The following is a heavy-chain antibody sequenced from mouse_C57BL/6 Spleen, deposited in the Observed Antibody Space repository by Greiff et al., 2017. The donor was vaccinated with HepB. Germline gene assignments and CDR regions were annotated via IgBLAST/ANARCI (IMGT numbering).Heavy chain of an antibody. CDR2: IYPGGGYT. CDR3: ARTYDSSYAMDY. J-gene: IGHJ4*01. V-gene: IGHV1-63*01. D-gene: IGHD2-4*01. CDR1: GYTFTNYW. Sequence: QVHVKQSGAELVRPGTSVKMSCKASGYTFTNYWIGWAKQRPGHGLEWIGDIYPGGGYTNYNEKFKGKATLTADKSSSTAYMQFSSLTSEDSAIYYCARTYDSSYAMDYWGQGTSVTVSS.